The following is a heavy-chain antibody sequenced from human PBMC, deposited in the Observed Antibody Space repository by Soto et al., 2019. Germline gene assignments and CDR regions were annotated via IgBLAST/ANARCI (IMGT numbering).Heavy chain of an antibody. Sequence: VGSLRLSCAASGFTVSSTYMSWVRQAPGKGLEWVSVIYSGGSTYYADSVKGRFTISRDNSKNTLYLQMNSLRAEDTAVYYCARRSSPAYYYGMDVWGQGATVTVSS. CDR3: ARRSSPAYYYGMDV. CDR1: GFTVSSTY. J-gene: IGHJ6*02. V-gene: IGHV3-53*01. CDR2: IYSGGST.